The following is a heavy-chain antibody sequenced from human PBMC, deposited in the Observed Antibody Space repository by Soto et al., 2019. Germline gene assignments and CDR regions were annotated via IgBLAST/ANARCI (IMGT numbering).Heavy chain of an antibody. Sequence: PSETLSLTCAVSGGSISSGGVSWSWIRQPRGNGLEWIGNIYHSGSTYYNPSLKSRVTISMDRSKNQFSLKLTSVTAADTSVYYCARAPDGGLNWFDPWGPGTMVTVYS. D-gene: IGHD3-16*01. CDR3: ARAPDGGLNWFDP. CDR2: IYHSGST. V-gene: IGHV4-30-2*01. J-gene: IGHJ5*02. CDR1: GGSISSGGVS.